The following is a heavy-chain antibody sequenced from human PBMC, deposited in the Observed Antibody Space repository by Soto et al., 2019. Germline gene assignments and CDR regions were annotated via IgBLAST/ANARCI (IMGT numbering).Heavy chain of an antibody. CDR2: IRSKANNYAT. D-gene: IGHD4-17*01. J-gene: IGHJ4*02. V-gene: IGHV3-73*01. CDR1: GFTFSGSA. Sequence: GGFLRLSCAASGFTFSGSAMHWVRQASGKGLEWVGHIRSKANNYATEYAASVRGRFTISRDDSENTAYLQMNSLKTEDTAVYYCTRLLDYGDPFDNWGQGTLVTVSS. CDR3: TRLLDYGDPFDN.